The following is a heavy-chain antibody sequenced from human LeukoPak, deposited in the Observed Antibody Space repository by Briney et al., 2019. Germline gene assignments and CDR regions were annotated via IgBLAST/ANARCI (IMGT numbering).Heavy chain of an antibody. CDR2: VSYSGST. D-gene: IGHD6-6*01. J-gene: IGHJ4*02. Sequence: SETLSLTCSVSGGSISSYYWSWIRQPPGKGLEWIGYVSYSGSTTYNPSLKSRVTISVDTSKNQFSLKLSSVTAADTAVYYCARVDSSSFDFDYWSQGALVTVSS. CDR1: GGSISSYY. V-gene: IGHV4-59*01. CDR3: ARVDSSSFDFDY.